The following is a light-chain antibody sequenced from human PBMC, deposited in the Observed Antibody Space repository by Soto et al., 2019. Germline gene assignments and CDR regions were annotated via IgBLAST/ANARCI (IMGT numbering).Light chain of an antibody. J-gene: IGKJ1*01. V-gene: IGKV3-11*01. CDR2: DAS. Sequence: EIVLAHAPSTLSLSPVERATLSCRASQSVSSYLAWYQQKPGQAPRLLIYDASNRATGIPARFSGSGSGTDFTLTISSLEPEDFAVYYCQQRKTFGQGTKVDIK. CDR3: QQRKT. CDR1: QSVSSY.